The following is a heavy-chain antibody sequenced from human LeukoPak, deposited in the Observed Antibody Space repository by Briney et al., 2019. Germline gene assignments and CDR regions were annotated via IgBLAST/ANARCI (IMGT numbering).Heavy chain of an antibody. CDR3: ATEYSSGWYGGFDY. J-gene: IGHJ4*02. CDR1: GYTLTELS. CDR2: FDPEDGET. V-gene: IGHV1-24*01. D-gene: IGHD6-19*01. Sequence: ASVKVSCKVSGYTLTELSMHWVRQAPGKGLEWMGGFDPEDGETIYAQKYQGRVTMTEDTSTDTAYMELSSLRSEDAAVYYCATEYSSGWYGGFDYWGQGTLVTVSS.